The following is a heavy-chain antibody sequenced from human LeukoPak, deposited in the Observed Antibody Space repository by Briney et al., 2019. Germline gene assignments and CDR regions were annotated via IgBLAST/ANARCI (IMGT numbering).Heavy chain of an antibody. V-gene: IGHV3-23*01. CDR2: ITGSGGNT. D-gene: IGHD6-13*01. CDR1: GFIFSSYS. J-gene: IGHJ6*02. Sequence: GGSLRLSCAASGFIFSSYSMSWVRQAPGMGLEWVSVITGSGGNTYYADSVKGRFTISKDNSKNTVYLQMSSLRVGDTAVYYCAKAASSSWPSYYYGMDVWGQGTTVTVSS. CDR3: AKAASSSWPSYYYGMDV.